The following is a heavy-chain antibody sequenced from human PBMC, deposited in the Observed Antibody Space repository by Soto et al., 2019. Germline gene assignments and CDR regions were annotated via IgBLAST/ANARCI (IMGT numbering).Heavy chain of an antibody. J-gene: IGHJ6*02. CDR3: AKVGPSYYYGMDV. D-gene: IGHD1-26*01. Sequence: GGSLRLSCAASGLDFSSEVMCWVRQAPGKGLEWVSSISGGGRTIYHADSMRGRFAISRDNSKNSLYLQLNNLRVDDTAVYYCAKVGPSYYYGMDVWGQGTTVTVSS. CDR1: GLDFSSEV. CDR2: ISGGGRTI. V-gene: IGHV3-23*01.